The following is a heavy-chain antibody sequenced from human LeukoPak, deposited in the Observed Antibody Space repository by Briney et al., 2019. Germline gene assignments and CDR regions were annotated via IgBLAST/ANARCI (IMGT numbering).Heavy chain of an antibody. CDR2: IYYSGST. CDR1: GGFISSTIFY. J-gene: IGHJ6*03. Sequence: PSETLSLTCVVSGGFISSTIFYWGWIRQPPGKGLEWIGNIYYSGSTYYNPSLKSRVTISVDTSKNQFSLKLSSVTAADTAVYYCASLDYYYHYMDVWGKGTTVTVSS. CDR3: ASLDYYYHYMDV. V-gene: IGHV4-39*01.